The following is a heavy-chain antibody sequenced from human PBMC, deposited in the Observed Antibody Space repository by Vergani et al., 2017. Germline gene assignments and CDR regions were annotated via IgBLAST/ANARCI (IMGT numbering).Heavy chain of an antibody. CDR3: ARPVGPSAIADGYHV. Sequence: QLQLQESGPGLVKPSETLSLSCRVSGDSISRSHNYWGFIRQPPGKGLEWIGSIYSSGNPSYNPTLKSRLAFSVATSKTLFSLRLKSVTATDTGMYYCARPVGPSAIADGYHVWGQGTMVTVS. CDR1: GDSISRSHNY. D-gene: IGHD3-10*01. J-gene: IGHJ3*01. CDR2: IYSSGNP. V-gene: IGHV4-39*02.